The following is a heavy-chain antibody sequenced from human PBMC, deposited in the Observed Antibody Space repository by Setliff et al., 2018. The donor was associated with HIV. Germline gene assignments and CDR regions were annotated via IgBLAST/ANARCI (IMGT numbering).Heavy chain of an antibody. D-gene: IGHD3-10*01. Sequence: GESLKISCAASGFTFSGSAMHWVRQASGKGLEWVGRIRSKGYGSATAYAASVKGRFTISRDNSKNTLYLQMNSLRVEDTAVYYCAKDLLASFGEPYPPTANWFDPWGQGTLVTVSS. CDR1: GFTFSGSA. CDR2: IRSKGYGSAT. V-gene: IGHV3-73*01. CDR3: AKDLLASFGEPYPPTANWFDP. J-gene: IGHJ5*02.